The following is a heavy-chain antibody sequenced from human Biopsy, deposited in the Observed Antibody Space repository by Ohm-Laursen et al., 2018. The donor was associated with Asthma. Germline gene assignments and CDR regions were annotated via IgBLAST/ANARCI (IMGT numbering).Heavy chain of an antibody. CDR3: ARGPEYVRSSGALDY. Sequence: SVKVSCKASGGTFGNYAISWVRQAPGLGLEWMGGIIPIFGPTNYAQKFQGRVTISADDSTSTAYMELSSLSSEDTALYYCARGPEYVRSSGALDYWGQGTLVTVSS. V-gene: IGHV1-69*13. CDR2: IIPIFGPT. D-gene: IGHD2-2*01. J-gene: IGHJ4*02. CDR1: GGTFGNYA.